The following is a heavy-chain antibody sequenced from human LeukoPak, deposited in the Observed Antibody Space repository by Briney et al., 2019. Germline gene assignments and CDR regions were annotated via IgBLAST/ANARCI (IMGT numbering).Heavy chain of an antibody. V-gene: IGHV3-21*01. CDR1: GFTFSSYS. CDR3: ARAFGLTDY. Sequence: GGSLRLSCAASGFTFSSYSMNWVRQAPGKGLEWVSSISSSSSYIYYADSVKGRFTISRDNAKNSLYLQMNGLRAEDTAVYYCARAFGLTDYWGQGTLVTVSS. CDR2: ISSSSSYI. D-gene: IGHD3/OR15-3a*01. J-gene: IGHJ4*02.